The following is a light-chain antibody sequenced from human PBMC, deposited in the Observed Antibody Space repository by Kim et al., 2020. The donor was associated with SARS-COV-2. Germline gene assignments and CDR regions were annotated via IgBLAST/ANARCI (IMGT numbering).Light chain of an antibody. J-gene: IGKJ4*01. Sequence: LSPGERATLSCRASQSVSSYLAWYQQRPGQAPRLLIYDAANRATGIPARFSGSGSGTDFTLTISSLEPEDFAVYYCQQRSNWPPTFGGGTKVDIK. CDR3: QQRSNWPPT. V-gene: IGKV3-11*01. CDR2: DAA. CDR1: QSVSSY.